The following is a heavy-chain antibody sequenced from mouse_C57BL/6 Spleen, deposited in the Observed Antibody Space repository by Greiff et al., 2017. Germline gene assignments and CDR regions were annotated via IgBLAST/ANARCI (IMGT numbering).Heavy chain of an antibody. J-gene: IGHJ3*01. D-gene: IGHD1-1*01. CDR3: APITTVVAPGFAY. CDR1: GYAFSSSW. Sequence: QVQLQQSGPELVKPGASVKISCKASGYAFSSSWMNWVKQRPGKGLEWIGRIYPGDGDTNYNGKFKGKATLTADKSSSTAYMQLSSLTSEDSAVYFCAPITTVVAPGFAYWGQGTLVTVSA. CDR2: IYPGDGDT. V-gene: IGHV1-82*01.